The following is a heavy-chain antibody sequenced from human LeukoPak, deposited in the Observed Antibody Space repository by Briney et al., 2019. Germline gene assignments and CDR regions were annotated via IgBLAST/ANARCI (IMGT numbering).Heavy chain of an antibody. D-gene: IGHD6-19*01. CDR1: GGSFSGYY. CDR3: ARVSEVAGSPAVDY. CDR2: INHSGST. Sequence: LSETLSLTCAVYGGSFSGYYWSWIRQPPGKGLEWIGEINHSGSTNYNPSLKSRVTISVDTSKNQFSLKLSSVTAADTAVYYCARVSEVAGSPAVDYWGQGTLVTVSS. J-gene: IGHJ4*02. V-gene: IGHV4-34*01.